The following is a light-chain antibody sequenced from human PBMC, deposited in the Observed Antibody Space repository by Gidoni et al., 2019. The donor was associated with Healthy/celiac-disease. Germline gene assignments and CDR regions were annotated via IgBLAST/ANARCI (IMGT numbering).Light chain of an antibody. V-gene: IGKV3D-20*01. CDR3: QQYGSSPPYS. CDR2: DAS. CDR1: QSVSSSY. J-gene: IGKJ2*03. Sequence: EIVLTQSPATLYLSPGERATLSCGASQSVSSSYLAWYQQKPGLAPRLLIYDASSRATGIPDRFSGSGSGTDFTLTISRLEPEDFAVYYCQQYGSSPPYSFGQGTKLEFK.